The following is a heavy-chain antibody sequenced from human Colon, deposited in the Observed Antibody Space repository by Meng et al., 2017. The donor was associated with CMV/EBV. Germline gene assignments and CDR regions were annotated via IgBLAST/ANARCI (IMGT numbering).Heavy chain of an antibody. CDR3: GNPVRKGV. J-gene: IGHJ6*02. CDR2: VRTKRHGGSA. D-gene: IGHD4-23*01. V-gene: IGHV3-49*04. CDR1: GFTFGDYA. Sequence: GGSLRLSCTSSGFTFGDYAMGWVRQAPGQGLEWIGFVRTKRHGGSAAYAASVRGRFTISRDDSKSIAYLQMNSLRAEDTAVYYCGNPVRKGVWGQGTTVTVSS.